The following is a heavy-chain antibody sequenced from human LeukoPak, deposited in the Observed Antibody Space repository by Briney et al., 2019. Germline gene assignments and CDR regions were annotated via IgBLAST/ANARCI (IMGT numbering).Heavy chain of an antibody. CDR1: GFTFRNYA. Sequence: PGGSLRLSCAASGFTFRNYAMPWVRQAPGKGLDWVAGTWYDGSNKNYADSVKGRFTISRDNSKNTLYLQMNSLRAEDTAVYYCVRDGIDYNTYDFDYWGQGTLVTVSS. D-gene: IGHD4-11*01. CDR2: TWYDGSNK. CDR3: VRDGIDYNTYDFDY. V-gene: IGHV3-33*01. J-gene: IGHJ4*02.